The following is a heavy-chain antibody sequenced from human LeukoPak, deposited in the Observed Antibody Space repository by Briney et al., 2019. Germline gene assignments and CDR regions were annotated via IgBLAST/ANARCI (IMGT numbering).Heavy chain of an antibody. D-gene: IGHD3-3*01. V-gene: IGHV4-38-2*02. J-gene: IGHJ4*02. CDR1: GYSISSGYY. Sequence: SETLSLTCTVSGYSISSGYYWGWIRQPPGKGLEWIGSIYHSGSTYYNPSLKSRVTISVDTSKNQFSLKLSSATAADTAVYYCARLREIFGVFHYFDYWGQGTLVTVSS. CDR3: ARLREIFGVFHYFDY. CDR2: IYHSGST.